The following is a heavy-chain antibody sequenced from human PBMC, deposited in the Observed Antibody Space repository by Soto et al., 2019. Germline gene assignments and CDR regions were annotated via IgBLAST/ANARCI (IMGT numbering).Heavy chain of an antibody. CDR2: TYYRSKWYS. CDR3: ARGSYYSGWV. Sequence: SQTLSLTCAISGDSVSSTSAAWSWIRQSPSRGLEWLGRTYYRSKWYSDYAVSVKSRITINPDTSKNQFSLQLNSVTPENTAVYYCARGSYYSGWVWGQGTLVTVSS. D-gene: IGHD6-19*01. CDR1: GDSVSSTSAA. V-gene: IGHV6-1*01. J-gene: IGHJ4*02.